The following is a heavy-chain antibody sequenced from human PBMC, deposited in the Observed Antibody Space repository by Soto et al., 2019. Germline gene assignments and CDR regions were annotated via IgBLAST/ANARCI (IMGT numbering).Heavy chain of an antibody. CDR3: ARQPTTGDTDLWFDP. CDR1: GGSFSGHY. V-gene: IGHV4-34*12. J-gene: IGHJ5*02. CDR2: IFYSGSP. D-gene: IGHD2-21*01. Sequence: PSETLSLTCADYGGSFSGHYWSLIRQPPGKGLEWIAEIFYSGSPYYNPSLASRVTVSVDTSKNEFSLKLRSVTAADTAVYYCARQPTTGDTDLWFDPWGQGTLVTVSS.